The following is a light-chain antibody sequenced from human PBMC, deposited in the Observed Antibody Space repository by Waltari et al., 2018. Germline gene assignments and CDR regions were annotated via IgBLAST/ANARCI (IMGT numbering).Light chain of an antibody. J-gene: IGLJ2*01. CDR1: SPNIGPSF. CDR2: RDY. V-gene: IGLV1-47*01. Sequence: QSVLTQPPSASGTPGQRVIISCSGSSPNIGPSFVYWYQHLPGTAPKLLIYRDYKRPSGVPDRFSGSKSGTSASLAISGLRSEDEGDYYCAAWDDSLSGQVFGGGTKLTVL. CDR3: AAWDDSLSGQV.